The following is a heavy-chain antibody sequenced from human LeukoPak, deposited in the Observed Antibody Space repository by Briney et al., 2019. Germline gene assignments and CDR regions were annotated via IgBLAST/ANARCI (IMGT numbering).Heavy chain of an antibody. CDR3: ARGFCTSSSCYNDY. Sequence: GGSLRLSCATSGFTFSSYAFHWVRQAPGKGLEWVATMSSDVNNKYYADSVRGRFTISRDNSKNTLYLQINSLRAEDTAVYSCARGFCTSSSCYNDYWGQGTLVTVSS. V-gene: IGHV3-30*04. J-gene: IGHJ4*02. CDR1: GFTFSSYA. CDR2: MSSDVNNK. D-gene: IGHD2-2*02.